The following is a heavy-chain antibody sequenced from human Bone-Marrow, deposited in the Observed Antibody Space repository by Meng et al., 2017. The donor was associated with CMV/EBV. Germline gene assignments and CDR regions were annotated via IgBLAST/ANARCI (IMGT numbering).Heavy chain of an antibody. D-gene: IGHD4-11*01. V-gene: IGHV3-21*01. CDR3: ARHVTTVCGRVNEGDYDDGMDV. Sequence: GESLKISCAASGFTFSSYSMNWVRQAPGKGLEWVSSITSSSGYRYFADSVKGRFTISRDNAKNSLYLQMNSLRAEDTAVYYCARHVTTVCGRVNEGDYDDGMDVWGQGTMVTVSS. J-gene: IGHJ6*02. CDR2: ITSSSGYR. CDR1: GFTFSSYS.